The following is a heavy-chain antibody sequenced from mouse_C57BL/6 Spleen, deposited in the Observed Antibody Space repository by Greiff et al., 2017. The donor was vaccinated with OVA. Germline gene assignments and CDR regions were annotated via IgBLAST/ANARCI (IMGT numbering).Heavy chain of an antibody. Sequence: VKQSCKASGYTFTSYWMHWVKQRPGRGLEWIGRIDPNSGGTKYNEKFKSKATLTVDKPSSTAYMQLSSLTSEDSAVYYCARSIYYDYDWYFDVWGTGTTVTVSS. V-gene: IGHV1-72*01. CDR1: GYTFTSYW. J-gene: IGHJ1*03. D-gene: IGHD2-4*01. CDR3: ARSIYYDYDWYFDV. CDR2: IDPNSGGT.